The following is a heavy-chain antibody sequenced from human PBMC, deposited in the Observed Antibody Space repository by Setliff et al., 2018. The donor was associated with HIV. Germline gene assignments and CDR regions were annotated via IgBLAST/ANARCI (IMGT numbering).Heavy chain of an antibody. CDR1: GGSFSGYY. CDR2: INQSGDT. Sequence: NPSETLSLTCAVYGGSFSGYYWSWIRQTPGRGLEWIGEINQSGDTNHNPSLKSRVTMSLDKSKNQFSLKLKSVTAADTAVFHCARWGVIDAFDVWGQGTVVTVSS. CDR3: ARWGVIDAFDV. J-gene: IGHJ3*01. D-gene: IGHD3-10*01. V-gene: IGHV4-34*01.